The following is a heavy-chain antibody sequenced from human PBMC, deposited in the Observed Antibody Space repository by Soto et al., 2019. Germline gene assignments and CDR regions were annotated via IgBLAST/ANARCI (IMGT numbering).Heavy chain of an antibody. CDR1: GGSISSYY. V-gene: IGHV4-4*07. CDR2: IYTSGST. J-gene: IGHJ4*02. CDR3: ARGARDRSGYYHPVDY. D-gene: IGHD3-22*01. Sequence: QVQLQESGPGLVKPSETLSLTCTVSGGSISSYYWSWIRQPAGKGLEWIGRIYTSGSTNYNPSLKSRVTMSVDTSKNQFSLKLSSVTAADTAVYYCARGARDRSGYYHPVDYWGQGTLVTVSS.